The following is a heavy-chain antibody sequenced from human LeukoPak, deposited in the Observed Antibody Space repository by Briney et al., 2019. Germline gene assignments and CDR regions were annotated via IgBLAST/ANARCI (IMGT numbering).Heavy chain of an antibody. CDR2: INHSGST. J-gene: IGHJ6*03. V-gene: IGHV4-34*01. Sequence: SETLSLTCTVSGGSISSYYWSWIRQPPGKGLEWIGEINHSGSTNYNPSLKSRVTISVDTSKNQFSLKLSSVTAADTAVYYCARGRRITARGYYYYMDVWGKGTTVTVSS. D-gene: IGHD5-18*01. CDR3: ARGRRITARGYYYYMDV. CDR1: GGSISSYY.